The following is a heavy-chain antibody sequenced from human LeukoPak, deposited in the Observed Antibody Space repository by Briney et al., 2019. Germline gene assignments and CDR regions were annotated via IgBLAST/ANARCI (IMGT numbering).Heavy chain of an antibody. V-gene: IGHV4-34*01. D-gene: IGHD6-13*01. CDR3: ARQPGARRAAAPLTKPYYFDY. CDR1: GGSFSGYY. CDR2: INNSGST. J-gene: IGHJ4*02. Sequence: KSSETLSLTCAVYGGSFSGYYWSWIRQPPGKGLVWIGEINNSGSTNYNPSLKSRVTRSVDTSKNQCSLELSSVTAADTAVYYCARQPGARRAAAPLTKPYYFDYWGQETRVTVSS.